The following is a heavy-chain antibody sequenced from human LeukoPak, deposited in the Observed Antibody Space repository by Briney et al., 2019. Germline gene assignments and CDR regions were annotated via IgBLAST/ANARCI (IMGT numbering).Heavy chain of an antibody. CDR3: ARAIEGAYDS. Sequence: GGSLRLSCAASGFTFSNYWMTWVRQAPGKGLEWVANINRDGSDKYYMASVQGRFTISRDNAKNSLSLQMNSLRVEDTAVYFCARAIEGAYDSWGQGTLVTVSS. V-gene: IGHV3-7*04. D-gene: IGHD5-12*01. CDR1: GFTFSNYW. J-gene: IGHJ4*02. CDR2: INRDGSDK.